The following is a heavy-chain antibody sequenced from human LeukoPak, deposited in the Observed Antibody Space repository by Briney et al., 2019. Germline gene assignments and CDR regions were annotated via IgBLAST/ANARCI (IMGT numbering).Heavy chain of an antibody. D-gene: IGHD5-18*01. CDR2: IYTGGRT. J-gene: IGHJ4*02. V-gene: IGHV3-66*01. CDR3: ARGLVGGGYSNAFDY. CDR1: GITVGSNY. Sequence: GGSLRLSCAASGITVGSNYMNWVRQAPGKGLEWVSVIYTGGRTYYADSVKGRFIISRDNSKNTLYLQMNSLRAEDTAVYYCARGLVGGGYSNAFDYWGQGNLVTVST.